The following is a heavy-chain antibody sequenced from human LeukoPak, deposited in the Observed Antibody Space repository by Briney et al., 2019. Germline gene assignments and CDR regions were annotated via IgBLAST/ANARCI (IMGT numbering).Heavy chain of an antibody. Sequence: GGSLRLSCAASGFTFSSYWMSWVRQAPGKGLEWVANIKEDGSETHYVDSVKGRFAISRDNAKNSLYLQMISLRADDTAVYFCARGGGGTYWDYWGQGTLVTVSS. CDR3: ARGGGGTYWDY. CDR1: GFTFSSYW. J-gene: IGHJ4*02. CDR2: IKEDGSET. V-gene: IGHV3-7*03. D-gene: IGHD2-15*01.